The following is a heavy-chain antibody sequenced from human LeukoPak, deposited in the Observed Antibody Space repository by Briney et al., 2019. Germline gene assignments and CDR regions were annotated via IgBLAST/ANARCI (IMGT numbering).Heavy chain of an antibody. Sequence: TSETLSLTCTVSGGSISSYYWSWIRQPAGKGLEWIGRIYTSGSTNYNPSLKSRVTMSVDTSKNQFSLKLSSVTAADTAVYYCAASRSGYRAPWDPTYYFDYWGQGTLVTVSS. J-gene: IGHJ4*02. CDR2: IYTSGST. V-gene: IGHV4-4*07. D-gene: IGHD3-3*01. CDR1: GGSISSYY. CDR3: AASRSGYRAPWDPTYYFDY.